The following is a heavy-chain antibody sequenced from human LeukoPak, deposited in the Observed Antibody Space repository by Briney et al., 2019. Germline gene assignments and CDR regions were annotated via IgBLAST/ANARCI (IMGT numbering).Heavy chain of an antibody. V-gene: IGHV4-59*12. D-gene: IGHD6-6*01. J-gene: IGHJ3*02. CDR3: ARVSSSGAFDI. CDR1: GGSISSYY. Sequence: SETLSLTCTVSGGSISSYYWSWIRQPPGKGLEWIGYIYYSGSTNYSPSLKSRVTMSVDTSKNQFSLKLSSVTAADTAVYYCARVSSSGAFDIWGQGTMVTVSS. CDR2: IYYSGST.